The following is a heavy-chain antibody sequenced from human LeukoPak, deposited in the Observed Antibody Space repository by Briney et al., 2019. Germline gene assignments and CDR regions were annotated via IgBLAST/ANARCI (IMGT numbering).Heavy chain of an antibody. CDR2: IYHSGST. D-gene: IGHD3-22*01. CDR3: AREADDSSGYQYYFDY. V-gene: IGHV4-4*02. Sequence: SETLSLTCAVSGGSISSSNWWSWVRQPPGKGLEWIGEIYHSGSTNYNPSLKSRVTISVDKSKNQFSLKLSSVTAADTAVYYCAREADDSSGYQYYFDYWGQGTLVTVSS. CDR1: GGSISSSNW. J-gene: IGHJ4*02.